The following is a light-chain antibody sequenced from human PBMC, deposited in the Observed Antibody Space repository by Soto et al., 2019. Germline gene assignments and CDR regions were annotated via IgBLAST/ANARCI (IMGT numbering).Light chain of an antibody. J-gene: IGLJ1*01. Sequence: SSLTQPASLFGSPGPSITLSFAWTRSGICAYNLVSWYQQHPGKAPKLIVCEVSTRPSGISNRFSGSKSGDAASLTISGLQAEDEADYFCCSYAGTVAYAFGTGTKVTVL. CDR2: EVS. CDR3: CSYAGTVAYA. V-gene: IGLV2-23*02. CDR1: RSGICAYNL.